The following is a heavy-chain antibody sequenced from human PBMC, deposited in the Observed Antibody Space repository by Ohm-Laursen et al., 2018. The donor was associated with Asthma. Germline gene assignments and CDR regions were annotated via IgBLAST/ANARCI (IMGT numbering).Heavy chain of an antibody. D-gene: IGHD2-15*01. Sequence: SLRLSCAASGFSFSDYGMHWVRQAPGKGLEWVAVISYDGSNKYYVDSVKGRFTISRDNSKNTLYLQINSVRAEDTAMYYCAEDIGRGYCSGGACYPDHWGQGTLVTVSS. CDR3: AEDIGRGYCSGGACYPDH. CDR2: ISYDGSNK. V-gene: IGHV3-30*18. J-gene: IGHJ4*02. CDR1: GFSFSDYG.